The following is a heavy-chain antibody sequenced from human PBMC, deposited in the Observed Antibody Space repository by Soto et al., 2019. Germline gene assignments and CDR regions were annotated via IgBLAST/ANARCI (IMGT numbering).Heavy chain of an antibody. CDR2: INSGGTVA. Sequence: EVQLLESGGGLVQPGGSLRLSCAASGFTYESYAMSWVRQAPGKGLEWVSGINSGGTVAHYADSVKGRFAISRENSKNTLSLEMNSLRADDKDLYYCAISTGGFGGLFVVPSDYWGQGTLVTVSS. CDR3: AISTGGFGGLFVVPSDY. J-gene: IGHJ4*02. CDR1: GFTYESYA. V-gene: IGHV3-23*03. D-gene: IGHD3-16*02.